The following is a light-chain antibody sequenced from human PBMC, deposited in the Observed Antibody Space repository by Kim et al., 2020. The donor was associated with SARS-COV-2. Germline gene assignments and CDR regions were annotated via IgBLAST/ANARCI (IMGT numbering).Light chain of an antibody. V-gene: IGLV1-44*01. CDR1: GSNIGINT. Sequence: QSVLTQPPSASGTPGQRVTISCSGSGSNIGINTVNWYQQFPGTAPKLLIYSDHQRPSGVPDRFSASKSGTSASLAISGLRSGDEAAYYCATWDDSLNAWVFGEGTKLTVL. CDR2: SDH. J-gene: IGLJ3*02. CDR3: ATWDDSLNAWV.